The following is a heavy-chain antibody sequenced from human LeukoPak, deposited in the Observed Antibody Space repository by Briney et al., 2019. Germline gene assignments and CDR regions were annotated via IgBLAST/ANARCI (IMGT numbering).Heavy chain of an antibody. D-gene: IGHD6-19*01. J-gene: IGHJ4*02. CDR1: GFTFSSYS. Sequence: PGGSLRLSCAASGFTFSSYSMNWVRQAPGKGLEWVSSISSSSSYIYYADSVKGRFTISRDNAKNSLYLQMNSLRAEDTAVCYCAGGPPGIAVAGTIGYWGQGTLVTVSS. V-gene: IGHV3-21*01. CDR3: AGGPPGIAVAGTIGY. CDR2: ISSSSSYI.